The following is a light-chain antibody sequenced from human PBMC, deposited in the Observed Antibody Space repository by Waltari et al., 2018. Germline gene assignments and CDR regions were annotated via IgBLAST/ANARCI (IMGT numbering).Light chain of an antibody. CDR2: AAS. CDR1: QSISSY. Sequence: DIQMTQSPSSLSASVGDRVTITCRASQSISSYLNWYQQKPGKDPKLLIYAASSLQSGVPSRFSGSGSGTDFTLTISSLQPEDFATYYCKQSYSTPRYTFGQGTKLEIK. J-gene: IGKJ2*01. CDR3: KQSYSTPRYT. V-gene: IGKV1-39*01.